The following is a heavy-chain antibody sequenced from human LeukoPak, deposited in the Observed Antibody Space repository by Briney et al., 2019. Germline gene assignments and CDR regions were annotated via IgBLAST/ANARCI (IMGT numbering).Heavy chain of an antibody. D-gene: IGHD3-22*01. Sequence: PSETLSLTCTVSGGSISSGYYWGWIRQPPGKGLEWIGSIYHSGSTYYNPSLKSRVTISVDTSKNQFSLKLSSVTAADTAVYYCARERKPYDSSGYSIPYFDYWGQGTLVTVSS. CDR3: ARERKPYDSSGYSIPYFDY. CDR2: IYHSGST. J-gene: IGHJ4*02. CDR1: GGSISSGYY. V-gene: IGHV4-38-2*02.